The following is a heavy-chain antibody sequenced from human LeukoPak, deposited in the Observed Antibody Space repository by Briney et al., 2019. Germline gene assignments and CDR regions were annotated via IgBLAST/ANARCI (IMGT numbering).Heavy chain of an antibody. CDR3: ARDRWDSSGQVVDY. CDR2: INPNSGGT. D-gene: IGHD3-22*01. J-gene: IGHJ4*02. Sequence: ASVKVSCKASGYTFTGYYMHWVRQAPGQGLEWMGWINPNSGGTNYAQKFQGRVTMTRDTSISTAYMELSRLRSDDTAVYYCARDRWDSSGQVVDYWGQGTLVTVSS. CDR1: GYTFTGYY. V-gene: IGHV1-2*02.